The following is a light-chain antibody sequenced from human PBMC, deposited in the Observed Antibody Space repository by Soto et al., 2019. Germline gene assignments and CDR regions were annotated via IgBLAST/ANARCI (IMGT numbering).Light chain of an antibody. Sequence: ILLTQSPSTRELSPGERVTLKRMASQSISGNLAWYQHKPGQAPRLLISGASARATGFPARFSGSGSGTEFTLTISSLQSEDFAGYYCQQYNNGPPWTFGQGTKVDIK. V-gene: IGKV3-15*01. J-gene: IGKJ1*01. CDR1: QSISGN. CDR2: GAS. CDR3: QQYNNGPPWT.